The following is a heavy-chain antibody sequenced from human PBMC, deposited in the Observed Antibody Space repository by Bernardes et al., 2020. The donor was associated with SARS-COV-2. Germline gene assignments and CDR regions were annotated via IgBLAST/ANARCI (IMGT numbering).Heavy chain of an antibody. CDR2: IYYSGST. CDR1: GGSISSYY. V-gene: IGHV4-59*01. CDR3: ARDRKGDCSSTSCYPDAFDI. Sequence: TLSLTCTVSGGSISSYYWSWIRQPPGKGLEWIGYIYYSGSTNYNPSLKSRVTISVDTSKNQFSLKLSSVTAADTAVYYCARDRKGDCSSTSCYPDAFDIWGQGTMVTVSS. D-gene: IGHD2-2*01. J-gene: IGHJ3*02.